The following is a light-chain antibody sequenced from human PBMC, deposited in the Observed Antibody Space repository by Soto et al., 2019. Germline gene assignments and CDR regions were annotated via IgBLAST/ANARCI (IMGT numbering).Light chain of an antibody. CDR2: DVS. V-gene: IGLV2-14*01. Sequence: QSVLTQPASVSGSPGQSITISCTGTSSDVGSYNYVSWYQQHPGKAPKVMIYDVSNRPSGVSYRFSGSKSGNTASLTISGLQAEDEAVYYCSSYTTSSTYVFGTGTKLTVL. J-gene: IGLJ1*01. CDR3: SSYTTSSTYV. CDR1: SSDVGSYNY.